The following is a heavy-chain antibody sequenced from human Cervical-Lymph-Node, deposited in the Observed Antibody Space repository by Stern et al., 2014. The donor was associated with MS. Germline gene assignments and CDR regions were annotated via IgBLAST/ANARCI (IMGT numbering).Heavy chain of an antibody. J-gene: IGHJ6*02. D-gene: IGHD4-23*01. CDR3: ARDRDYGGQANLAYGMDV. CDR2: IIPIVGTA. CDR1: GDVFNNYG. V-gene: IGHV1-69*01. Sequence: QVQLVQSGPEVKKPGSSMRVSCKTSGDVFNNYGVSWVRQVPGQGLEWMGGIIPIVGTANYAQKFQGRVTINADESTDTVYMEMSSLKSDDSAIYFCARDRDYGGQANLAYGMDVWGQGTTVTVSS.